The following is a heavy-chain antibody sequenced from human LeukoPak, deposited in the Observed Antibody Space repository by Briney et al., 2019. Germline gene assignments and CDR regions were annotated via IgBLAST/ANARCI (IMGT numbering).Heavy chain of an antibody. D-gene: IGHD2-2*02. J-gene: IGHJ4*02. Sequence: ASVKVSCKASGYTFTSYYMHWVRQAPGQGLEWMGIINPSGGSTSYAQKFQGRVTMTRDTSTSTVYMELSSLRSEDTAVYYCARPGNIYCSSTSCYIYWGQGTLVTVSS. CDR1: GYTFTSYY. CDR2: INPSGGST. CDR3: ARPGNIYCSSTSCYIY. V-gene: IGHV1-46*03.